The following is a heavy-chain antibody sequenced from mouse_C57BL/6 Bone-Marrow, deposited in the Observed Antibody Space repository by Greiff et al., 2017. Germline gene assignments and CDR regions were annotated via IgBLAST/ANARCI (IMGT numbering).Heavy chain of an antibody. CDR3: AIPPTAR. Sequence: QVQLKQPGAELVKPGASVKVSCKASGYTFTSYWMHWVKQRPGQGLEWIGRIHPSDSDTNYNQKFKGKATLTVDKSSSTAYMQLSSLTSADSAVYYCAIPPTARWGQGTLVTVSA. V-gene: IGHV1-74*01. CDR1: GYTFTSYW. D-gene: IGHD3-1*01. CDR2: IHPSDSDT. J-gene: IGHJ3*02.